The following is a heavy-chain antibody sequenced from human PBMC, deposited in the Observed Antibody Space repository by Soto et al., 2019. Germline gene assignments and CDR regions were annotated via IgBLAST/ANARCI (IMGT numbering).Heavy chain of an antibody. D-gene: IGHD2-21*02. CDR2: LSYDGGER. J-gene: IGHJ4*02. Sequence: QVQLVESGGGVVQSGGSLRLSCGGSGFIFSRYGMHWVRQAPGKGLEWVTGLSYDGGERFYADSVKGRFTSSRDNSKNRLDLQISSLRPEDTAVYYCARDLPLYCRGDCNFDFWGQGTLVTVSS. CDR3: ARDLPLYCRGDCNFDF. V-gene: IGHV3-30*03. CDR1: GFIFSRYG.